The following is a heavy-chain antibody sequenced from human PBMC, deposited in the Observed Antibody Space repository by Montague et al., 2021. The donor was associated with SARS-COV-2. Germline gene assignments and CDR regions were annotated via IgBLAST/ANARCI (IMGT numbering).Heavy chain of an antibody. V-gene: IGHV3-74*01. Sequence: SLRLSCAASGFTFSSYWMHWVRQAPGKGLVWVSRIISDGSSTTYADSVEGRFTISRDNDKNTLYLQMNSLRAEDTAVYYCARGAELLWFGDLSLPYAFDYWGQGTLVTVSS. CDR3: ARGAELLWFGDLSLPYAFDY. CDR1: GFTFSSYW. D-gene: IGHD3-10*01. J-gene: IGHJ4*02. CDR2: IISDGSST.